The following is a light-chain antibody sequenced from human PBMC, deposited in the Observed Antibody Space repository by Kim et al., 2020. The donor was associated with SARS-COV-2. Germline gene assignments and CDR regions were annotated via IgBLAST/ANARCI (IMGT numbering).Light chain of an antibody. Sequence: VSPGQTASITCSGNQLGYKYACWYQQKPGQSPVLVIYQDTKRPSGIPVRFSGSNSGNTATLTISGTQAMDEADYYCQTWDSTTVFFGGGTQLTVL. V-gene: IGLV3-1*01. CDR1: QLGYKY. J-gene: IGLJ2*01. CDR2: QDT. CDR3: QTWDSTTVF.